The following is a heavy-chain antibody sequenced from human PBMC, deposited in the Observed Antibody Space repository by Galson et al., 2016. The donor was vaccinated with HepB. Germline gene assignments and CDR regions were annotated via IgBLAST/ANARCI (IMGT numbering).Heavy chain of an antibody. CDR2: IKGDGSQV. V-gene: IGHV3-7*04. D-gene: IGHD5-18*01. Sequence: SLRLSRAASGFTFSNFWMNWVRQAPGQGLEWVANIKGDGSQVYYVDSVKGRFSISRDNVENSLFLQMNSLRAEDTAVYFCARAQWIQARRDAYFDYWGQGALVTVSS. CDR3: ARAQWIQARRDAYFDY. CDR1: GFTFSNFW. J-gene: IGHJ4*02.